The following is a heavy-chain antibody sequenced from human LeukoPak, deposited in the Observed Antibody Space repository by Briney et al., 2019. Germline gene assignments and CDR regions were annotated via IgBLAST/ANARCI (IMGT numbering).Heavy chain of an antibody. CDR2: INTDGTTT. Sequence: GGSLRLSCAASGFTFSNYWMHWVRQAPGKGLVWVSRINTDGTTTNYADSVKGRFTISRDNAQNTLYLQMNSLRAEDTAVYCCARAVSTSLRSTAYWGQGTLVTVSS. CDR1: GFTFSNYW. CDR3: ARAVSTSLRSTAY. V-gene: IGHV3-74*01. D-gene: IGHD1-1*01. J-gene: IGHJ4*02.